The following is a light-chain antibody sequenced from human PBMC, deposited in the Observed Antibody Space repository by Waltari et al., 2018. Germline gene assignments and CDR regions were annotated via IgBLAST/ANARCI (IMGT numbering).Light chain of an antibody. J-gene: IGLJ3*02. V-gene: IGLV3-25*03. Sequence: SHELTQPPSGSVSPGQTATLRCSRDALPKQYGYGDQQQPGQPPILLIYKDTERPSGIPERCSGFSSGTTVTLTISGVQAEDEADYYCQSADNSGTYWEFGGGTKLTVL. CDR3: QSADNSGTYWE. CDR2: KDT. CDR1: ALPKQY.